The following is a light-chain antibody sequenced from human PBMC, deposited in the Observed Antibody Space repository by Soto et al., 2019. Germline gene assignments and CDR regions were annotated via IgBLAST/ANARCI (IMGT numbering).Light chain of an antibody. V-gene: IGLV2-14*01. CDR2: DVS. Sequence: QSALTQSASVSGSPGQSISISCTGTSSDIGGYKHVSWYQQHPGKAPKLMIYDVSSRPSGVSNRFSGSKSGNTASLIISGLQAEDEADYYCTSYTSFNLYVFGTGTKVTVL. CDR3: TSYTSFNLYV. CDR1: SSDIGGYKH. J-gene: IGLJ1*01.